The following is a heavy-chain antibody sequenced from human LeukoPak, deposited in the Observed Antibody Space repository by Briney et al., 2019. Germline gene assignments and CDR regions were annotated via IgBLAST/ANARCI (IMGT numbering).Heavy chain of an antibody. V-gene: IGHV1-69*05. J-gene: IGHJ4*02. CDR3: ARDRFPYYYDSSGYYYFDY. CDR2: IIPIFGTA. D-gene: IGHD3-22*01. Sequence: SVKVSCKASEGTFSSYAISWVRQAPGQGLEWMGRIIPIFGTANYAQKFQGRVTITTDESTSTAYMELSSLRSEDTAVYYCARDRFPYYYDSSGYYYFDYWGQGTLVTVSS. CDR1: EGTFSSYA.